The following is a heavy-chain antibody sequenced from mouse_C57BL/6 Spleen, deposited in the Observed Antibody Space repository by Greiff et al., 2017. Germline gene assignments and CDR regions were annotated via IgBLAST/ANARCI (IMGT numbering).Heavy chain of an antibody. Sequence: QVQLQQPGAELVKPGASVKLSCKASGYTFTSYWMQWVKQRPGQGLEWIGEIDPSDSYTNYNQKFKGKATLTVDTSSSTASMQLSSLTSEDSAVYYCARYYGSSSGYFDFWGQGTTLTVSS. CDR2: IDPSDSYT. J-gene: IGHJ2*01. V-gene: IGHV1-50*01. D-gene: IGHD1-1*01. CDR3: ARYYGSSSGYFDF. CDR1: GYTFTSYW.